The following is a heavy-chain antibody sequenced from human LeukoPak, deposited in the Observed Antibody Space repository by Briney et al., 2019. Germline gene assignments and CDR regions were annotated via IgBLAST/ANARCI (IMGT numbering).Heavy chain of an antibody. J-gene: IGHJ4*02. V-gene: IGHV3-30*02. D-gene: IGHD1-26*01. CDR2: IRYDGSIK. CDR3: ANGGSGSYDY. Sequence: PGGSLRLSCAASGFNFRSYGIHWVRQAPGKGLEWVAFIRYDGSIKYYADYVKGRFTISRDNSKNTLYLQMNSLRAEDTAVYYCANGGSGSYDYWGQGTLVTVSS. CDR1: GFNFRSYG.